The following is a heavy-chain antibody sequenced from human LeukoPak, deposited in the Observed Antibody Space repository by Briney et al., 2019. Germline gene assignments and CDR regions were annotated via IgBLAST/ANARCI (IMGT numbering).Heavy chain of an antibody. Sequence: GGSLRLSCAASGLTFSSYSMNWVRQAPGKGLEWVSSISGSSSYIYYADSVKGRFTISRDNAKNSLYLQMNSLRAEDTAVYYCAREVTTTQNFDYWGQGTLVTVSS. V-gene: IGHV3-21*01. J-gene: IGHJ4*02. CDR2: ISGSSSYI. CDR3: AREVTTTQNFDY. D-gene: IGHD1-1*01. CDR1: GLTFSSYS.